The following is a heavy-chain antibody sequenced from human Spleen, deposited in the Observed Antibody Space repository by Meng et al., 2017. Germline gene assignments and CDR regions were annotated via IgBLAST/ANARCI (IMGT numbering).Heavy chain of an antibody. CDR1: GFTFSRYA. D-gene: IGHD3-10*01. Sequence: GESLKIPFSASGFTFSRYAMSWVRQAPGKGLEWVPAISGSGGSTYYADSVKGRFTISRDNSKNTLYLQMNSLRAEDTAVYYCAKDLNTMVRGVIFADAFDIWGQGTMVTVSS. J-gene: IGHJ3*02. CDR2: ISGSGGST. V-gene: IGHV3-23*01. CDR3: AKDLNTMVRGVIFADAFDI.